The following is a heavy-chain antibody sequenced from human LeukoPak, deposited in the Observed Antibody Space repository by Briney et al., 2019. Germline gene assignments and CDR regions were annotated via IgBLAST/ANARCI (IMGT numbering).Heavy chain of an antibody. Sequence: HPGGPLRLSCAASGFSYSTYAMSWLPHAPARGPEWCSSIRGGGGTFYADSVKGRSTLYRDDSRNTVYFQLNDLRVEDTAIYFCAKANWVSNADAVWWGQGTQVTVSS. CDR2: IRGGGGT. CDR3: AKANWVSNADAVW. J-gene: IGHJ4*02. V-gene: IGHV3-23*01. CDR1: GFSYSTYA. D-gene: IGHD1-1*01.